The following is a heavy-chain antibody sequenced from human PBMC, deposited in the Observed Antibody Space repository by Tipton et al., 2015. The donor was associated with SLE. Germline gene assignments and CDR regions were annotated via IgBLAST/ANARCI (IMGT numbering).Heavy chain of an antibody. CDR2: IYYSGST. V-gene: IGHV4-31*03. J-gene: IGHJ4*02. D-gene: IGHD2-21*01. Sequence: TLSLTCTVYGGSISSGGYYWIWLRPHQGKGLEWIGYIYYSGSTYYNPSLKSRVTISAGTSKNQFSLKLSSVTAADTAVYYCARGILCLDYWGQGTLGTVSS. CDR3: ARGILCLDY. CDR1: GGSISSGGYY.